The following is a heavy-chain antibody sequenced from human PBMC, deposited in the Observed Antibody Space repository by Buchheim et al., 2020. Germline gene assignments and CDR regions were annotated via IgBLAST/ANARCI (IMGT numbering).Heavy chain of an antibody. CDR1: GFTFSSYG. V-gene: IGHV3-30*18. CDR2: ISYDGSNK. Sequence: QVQLVESGGGVVQPGRSLRLSCAASGFTFSSYGMHWVRQAPGKGLEWVAVISYDGSNKYYADSVKGGFTISRDNSKNTLYLQMNSLRAEDTAVYYCAKDSILDYWGQGTL. CDR3: AKDSILDY. J-gene: IGHJ4*02.